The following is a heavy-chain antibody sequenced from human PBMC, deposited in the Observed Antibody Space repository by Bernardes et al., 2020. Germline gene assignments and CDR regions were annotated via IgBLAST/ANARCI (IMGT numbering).Heavy chain of an antibody. CDR2: IYYSGST. Sequence: SETLSLTCTVSGGSISSSSYYWGWIRQPPGKGLEWIGSIYYSGSTYYNPSLKSRVTISVDTSKNQFSLKLSSVTAADTAVYYCASRPNMTYYDYIWGLPSSGYFDYWGQGTLVTVSS. J-gene: IGHJ4*02. CDR3: ASRPNMTYYDYIWGLPSSGYFDY. CDR1: GGSISSSSYY. D-gene: IGHD3-16*01. V-gene: IGHV4-39*01.